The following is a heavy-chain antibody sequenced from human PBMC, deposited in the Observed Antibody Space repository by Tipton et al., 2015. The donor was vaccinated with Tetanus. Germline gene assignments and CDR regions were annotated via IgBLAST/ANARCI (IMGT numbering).Heavy chain of an antibody. Sequence: QLVQSGAEVKKPGESLKISCKGSGYSFTSYWIGWVRQMPGKGLEWMGIIYPGDSDARYSPSFQGQVTISADKSISTAYLQWSSRKASDTAMYYCARGLEATPGYCTNGVCYTDAFDIWGQGTMVTVSS. V-gene: IGHV5-51*01. J-gene: IGHJ3*02. CDR2: IYPGDSDA. CDR3: ARGLEATPGYCTNGVCYTDAFDI. CDR1: GYSFTSYW. D-gene: IGHD2-8*01.